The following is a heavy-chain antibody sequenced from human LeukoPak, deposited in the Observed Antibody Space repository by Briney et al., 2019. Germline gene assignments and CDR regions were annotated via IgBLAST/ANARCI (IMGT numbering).Heavy chain of an antibody. CDR2: INPNSGGT. CDR3: ARWGGSSTSCYDY. V-gene: IGHV1-2*04. D-gene: IGHD2-2*01. Sequence: GASVKVSCKASGYTFTGYYMHWVRQAPGQGLEWMGWINPNSGGTNYAQKFQGWATMTRDTSISTAYMELSRLRSDDTAVYYCARWGGSSTSCYDYWGQGTLVTVSS. CDR1: GYTFTGYY. J-gene: IGHJ4*02.